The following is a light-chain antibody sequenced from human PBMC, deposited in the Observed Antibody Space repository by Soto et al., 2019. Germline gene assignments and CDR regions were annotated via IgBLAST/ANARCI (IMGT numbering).Light chain of an antibody. CDR1: SSNIGSDY. Sequence: QLVLTQPPSASGTPGQRITISCSGSSSNIGSDYVYWYQKVPGTAPKLLIYSNNLRPSGVPDRFSGSKSGTSASLAISGLRSEDEADYYCAAWDDSLSAWVFGGGTKLTVL. V-gene: IGLV1-47*02. CDR3: AAWDDSLSAWV. J-gene: IGLJ3*02. CDR2: SNN.